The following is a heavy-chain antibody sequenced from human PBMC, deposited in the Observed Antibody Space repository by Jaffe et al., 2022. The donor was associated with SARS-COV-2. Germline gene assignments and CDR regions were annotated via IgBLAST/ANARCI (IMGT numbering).Heavy chain of an antibody. CDR1: GFSLSNARMG. CDR3: ARIRDLAYCGGDCYPDY. D-gene: IGHD2-21*02. CDR2: IFSNDEK. J-gene: IGHJ4*02. Sequence: QVTLKESGPVLVKPTETLTLTCTVSGFSLSNARMGVSWIRQPPGKALEWLAHIFSNDEKSYSTSLKSRLTISKDTSKSQVVLTMTNMDPVDTATYYCARIRDLAYCGGDCYPDYWGQGTLVTVSS. V-gene: IGHV2-26*01.